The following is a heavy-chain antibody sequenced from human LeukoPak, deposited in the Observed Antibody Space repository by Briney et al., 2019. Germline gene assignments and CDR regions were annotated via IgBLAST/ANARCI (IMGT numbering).Heavy chain of an antibody. CDR1: GFIVSGDY. Sequence: PGGSLRLSCAASGFIVSGDYMSWVRQAPGKGLEWVSVIKGRFTISRDSSKNTLYLQMNSLRAEDTAVYYCARDNSVRDEAWWFNPWGQGTLVTVSS. D-gene: IGHD5-24*01. CDR3: ARDNSVRDEAWWFNP. CDR2: I. V-gene: IGHV3-53*01. J-gene: IGHJ5*02.